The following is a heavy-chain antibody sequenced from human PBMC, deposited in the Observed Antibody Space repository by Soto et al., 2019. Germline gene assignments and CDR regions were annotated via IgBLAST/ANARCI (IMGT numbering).Heavy chain of an antibody. Sequence: GGSLRLSCAASGFTFSSYWMHWVRQAPGKGLVWVSRINSDGSSTSYADSVKGRFTISRDNAKNTLYLQMNSLRAEDTTVYYCARDRGSYRFDYWGQGTLVTVSS. CDR3: ARDRGSYRFDY. D-gene: IGHD1-26*01. J-gene: IGHJ4*02. CDR2: INSDGSST. V-gene: IGHV3-74*01. CDR1: GFTFSSYW.